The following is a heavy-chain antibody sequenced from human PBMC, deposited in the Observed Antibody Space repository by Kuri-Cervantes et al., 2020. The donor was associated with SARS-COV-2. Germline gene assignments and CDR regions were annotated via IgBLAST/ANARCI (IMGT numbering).Heavy chain of an antibody. Sequence: SGPTLVKPTQILTLTCTFSGFSLSTSGMCVSWIRQPPGKALEWLARIDWDDDKYYSTSLKTRPTISKDTSKNQVVLTMNNMDPVDTATYYCARFPVGASHFDYWGQGTLVTVSS. J-gene: IGHJ4*02. CDR1: GFSLSTSGMC. V-gene: IGHV2-70*11. CDR3: ARFPVGASHFDY. CDR2: IDWDDDK. D-gene: IGHD1-26*01.